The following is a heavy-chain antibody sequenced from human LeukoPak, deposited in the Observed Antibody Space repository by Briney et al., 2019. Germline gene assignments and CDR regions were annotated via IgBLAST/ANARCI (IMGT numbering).Heavy chain of an antibody. V-gene: IGHV4-4*07. Sequence: SETLSLTCSVSGGSVSSSHYWSWIRQPAGKGLEWIGRIYTSGSTNYNPSLKSRVTMSVDTSKNQFSLKLSSVTAADTAVYYCARVSRVVPADIWPDFDYWGQGTLVTVSS. J-gene: IGHJ4*02. CDR1: GGSVSSSHY. CDR3: ARVSRVVPADIWPDFDY. CDR2: IYTSGST. D-gene: IGHD2-2*01.